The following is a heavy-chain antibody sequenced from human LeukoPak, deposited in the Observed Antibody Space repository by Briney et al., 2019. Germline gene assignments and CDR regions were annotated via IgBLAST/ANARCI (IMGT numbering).Heavy chain of an antibody. J-gene: IGHJ5*02. V-gene: IGHV1-8*01. D-gene: IGHD6-13*01. CDR1: GYTFTSYD. CDR3: ASSGGSSWYRGTNWFDP. CDR2: MNPNSGNT. Sequence: ASVKVSCKASGYTFTSYDMNWVRQATGQGLEWMGWMNPNSGNTGYAQKFQGRVTMTRNTSICTAYMELSSLRSEDTAVYYCASSGGSSWYRGTNWFDPWGQGTLVTVSS.